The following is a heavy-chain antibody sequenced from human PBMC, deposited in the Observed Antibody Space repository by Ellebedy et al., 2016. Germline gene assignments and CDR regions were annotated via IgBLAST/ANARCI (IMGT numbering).Heavy chain of an antibody. Sequence: GGSLRLSXAASGFTFSSYSMNWVRQAPGKGLEWVSYISSSSSTIYYADSVKGRFTISRDNAKNSLYLQMNSLRAEDTAVYYCARDGALGSSSWYFDYWGQGTLVTVSS. CDR2: ISSSSSTI. CDR3: ARDGALGSSSWYFDY. D-gene: IGHD6-13*01. J-gene: IGHJ4*02. CDR1: GFTFSSYS. V-gene: IGHV3-48*04.